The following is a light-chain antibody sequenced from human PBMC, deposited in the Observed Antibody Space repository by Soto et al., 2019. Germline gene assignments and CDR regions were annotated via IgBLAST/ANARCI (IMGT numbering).Light chain of an antibody. J-gene: IGLJ3*02. V-gene: IGLV2-8*01. CDR3: TSYVGNDIWV. CDR2: EVT. Sequence: QSALTQPPSASGSPGQSVTISCTGTSSDVGAYKYVSWYQQYPGKAPKLMIYEVTKRPSGVPDRFSGSKSGNTASLIVSGLQAEDEADYYCTSYVGNDIWVFGGGTKLTAL. CDR1: SSDVGAYKY.